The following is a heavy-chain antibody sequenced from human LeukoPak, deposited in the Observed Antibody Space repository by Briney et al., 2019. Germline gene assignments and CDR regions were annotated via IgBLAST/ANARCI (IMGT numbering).Heavy chain of an antibody. Sequence: GTSVKVSCKASGYTFSNYYMYWVRQAPGQGLEWMGLINPSGGSIKYAQKFQGRVTMTRDTSTSTAYMELSSLRSEDTAVYYCASPGYCSSTSCYGRDAFDIWGRGTMVTVSS. D-gene: IGHD2-2*01. CDR3: ASPGYCSSTSCYGRDAFDI. CDR2: INPSGGSI. CDR1: GYTFSNYY. V-gene: IGHV1-46*01. J-gene: IGHJ3*02.